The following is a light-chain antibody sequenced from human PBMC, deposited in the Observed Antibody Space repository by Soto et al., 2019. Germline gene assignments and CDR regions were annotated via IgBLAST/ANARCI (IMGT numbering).Light chain of an antibody. Sequence: QSVLTQSPSASGTPGQRVTISCSGSSSNVGPNFVYWYQQFPGTAPRFLIYKSNERPSGVPDRFSGSKSGTSAYLVISGLRTEDEAEYYCVAWDDTLGGFYVFGSGTKVTVL. CDR3: VAWDDTLGGFYV. J-gene: IGLJ1*01. V-gene: IGLV1-47*01. CDR2: KSN. CDR1: SSNVGPNF.